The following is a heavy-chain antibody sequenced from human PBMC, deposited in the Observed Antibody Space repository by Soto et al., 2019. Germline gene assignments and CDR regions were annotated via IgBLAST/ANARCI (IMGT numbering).Heavy chain of an antibody. CDR2: ISGGGGTT. CDR3: AKGKVAYDNSGLQYFYYFPMNV. Sequence: PGGSLRLSCAASEFTFSSYAMNWVRQAPGKGLEWVSVISGGGGTTYYADSVKGRFRISRDNSKNTLYLQINSLRVEDTAVYYCAKGKVAYDNSGLQYFYYFPMNVWGQGTTVTVSS. J-gene: IGHJ6*02. D-gene: IGHD3-22*01. CDR1: EFTFSSYA. V-gene: IGHV3-23*01.